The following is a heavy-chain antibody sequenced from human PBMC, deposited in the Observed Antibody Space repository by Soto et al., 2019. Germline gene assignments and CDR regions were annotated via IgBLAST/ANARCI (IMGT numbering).Heavy chain of an antibody. V-gene: IGHV1-8*01. J-gene: IGHJ4*02. D-gene: IGHD3-3*01. CDR1: GYTFTSYD. Sequence: QVPLVQSGAEVKKPGASVKVSCKASGYTFTSYDINWVRQATGQGLEWMGWMNPNSGNTGYAQKFQGRVTMTRNTSISTAYKELSSLRSEDTAVYYCARGPSYYDLWSGLFDYWGQGTLVTVSS. CDR2: MNPNSGNT. CDR3: ARGPSYYDLWSGLFDY.